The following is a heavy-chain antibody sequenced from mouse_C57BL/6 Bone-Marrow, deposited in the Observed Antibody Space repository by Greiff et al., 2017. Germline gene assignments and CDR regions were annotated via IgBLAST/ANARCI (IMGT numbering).Heavy chain of an antibody. CDR1: GYAFTNYL. CDR2: INPGSGGT. V-gene: IGHV1-54*01. D-gene: IGHD3-2*02. CDR3: ARGQATAMDY. J-gene: IGHJ4*01. Sequence: QVQLKQSGAELVRPGTSVKVSCKASGYAFTNYLIEWVKQRPGQGLEWIGVINPGSGGTNYNEKFKGKATLTADKSSSTAYMQLSSLTSEDSAVYFCARGQATAMDYWGQGTSVTVSS.